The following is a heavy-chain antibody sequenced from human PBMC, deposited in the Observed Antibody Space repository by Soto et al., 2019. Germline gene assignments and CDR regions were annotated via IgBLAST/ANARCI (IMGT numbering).Heavy chain of an antibody. Sequence: QVQLVQSGAEVKKPGSSVKVSCKASGGTFSSYAISWVRQAPGQGLEWMGGIIPIFGTANYAQKFQGRVTITADESTSTAYMVLSSLRSEDTAVYYCARDSPPGYCSGGSCYYYWGQGTLVTVSS. CDR3: ARDSPPGYCSGGSCYYY. D-gene: IGHD2-15*01. J-gene: IGHJ4*02. CDR1: GGTFSSYA. CDR2: IIPIFGTA. V-gene: IGHV1-69*01.